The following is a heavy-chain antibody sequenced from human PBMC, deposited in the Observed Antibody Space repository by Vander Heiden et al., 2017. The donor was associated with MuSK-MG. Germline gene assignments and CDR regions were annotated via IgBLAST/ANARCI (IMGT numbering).Heavy chain of an antibody. Sequence: EVQLVESGGGWVQPGRSLRLSCAASGFTLDDYAMHWVRQAPGKGLEWVSGISWNSGSIGYADSVKGRFTISRDNAKNSLYLQMNSLRAEDTALYYCAKDRGYDSSRNNWFDPWGQGTLVTVSS. D-gene: IGHD3-22*01. J-gene: IGHJ5*02. V-gene: IGHV3-9*01. CDR2: ISWNSGSI. CDR1: GFTLDDYA. CDR3: AKDRGYDSSRNNWFDP.